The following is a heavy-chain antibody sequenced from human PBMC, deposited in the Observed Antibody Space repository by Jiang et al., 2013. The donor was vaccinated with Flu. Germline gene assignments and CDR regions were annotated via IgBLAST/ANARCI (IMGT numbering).Heavy chain of an antibody. Sequence: GAEVKKPGASVKVSCAASGYSFSNYGISWVRQAPGQGLEWMGWISVYNGHTKYAQMVQGRVSMTTDTSTNTAYMELRSLRSDDTAVYYCARVTPCGGDCYYFDSWGQGTLVTVSS. CDR2: ISVYNGHT. CDR3: ARVTPCGGDCYYFDS. J-gene: IGHJ4*02. D-gene: IGHD2-21*02. V-gene: IGHV1-18*01. CDR1: GYSFSNYG.